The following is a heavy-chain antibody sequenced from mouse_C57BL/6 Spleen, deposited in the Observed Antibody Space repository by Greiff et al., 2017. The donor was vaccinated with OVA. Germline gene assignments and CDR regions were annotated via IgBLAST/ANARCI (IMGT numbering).Heavy chain of an antibody. CDR1: GFTFSSYA. D-gene: IGHD1-1*01. CDR3: TRGTCGSSYRYCAMDY. Sequence: EVKLVESGEGLVKPGGSLKLSCAASGFTFSSYAMSWVRQTPEKRLEWVAYISSGGDYIYYAEPVKGRFTISSDHARNTLYMQMSRLKSEDAAMYYGTRGTCGSSYRYCAMDYWGKGTTVTVSS. J-gene: IGHJ4*01. CDR2: ISSGGDYI. V-gene: IGHV5-9-1*02.